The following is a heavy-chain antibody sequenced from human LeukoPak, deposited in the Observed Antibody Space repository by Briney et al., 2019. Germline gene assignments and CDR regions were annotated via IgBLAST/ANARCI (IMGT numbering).Heavy chain of an antibody. CDR2: IYYSGSA. Sequence: SEALSLTCTVCGGSISSRSYYWLGLRAPPGKALEWIGSIYYSGSAYYNQSLKSRVTISVDTSKNQFSLKLSSVTVADTAVYYCARSGYYYGSGSYYNVGIGNWFDPWGQGTLVTVSS. CDR1: GGSISSRSYY. J-gene: IGHJ5*02. CDR3: ARSGYYYGSGSYYNVGIGNWFDP. D-gene: IGHD3-10*01. V-gene: IGHV4-39*07.